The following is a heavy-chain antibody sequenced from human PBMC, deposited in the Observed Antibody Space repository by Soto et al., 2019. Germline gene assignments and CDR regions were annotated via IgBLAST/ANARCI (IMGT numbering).Heavy chain of an antibody. CDR2: IYWNDDK. J-gene: IGHJ6*02. V-gene: IGHV2-5*01. CDR3: AHSASIKYDSSGYQPYYYYYGMDV. Sequence: SGPTLVNPTQTLTLTCTFSGFSLSTSGVGVGWIRQPPGKALEWLALIYWNDDKRYSPSLKSRLTITKDTSKNQVVLTMTNMDPVDTATYYCAHSASIKYDSSGYQPYYYYYGMDVWGQGTTVTV. CDR1: GFSLSTSGVG. D-gene: IGHD3-22*01.